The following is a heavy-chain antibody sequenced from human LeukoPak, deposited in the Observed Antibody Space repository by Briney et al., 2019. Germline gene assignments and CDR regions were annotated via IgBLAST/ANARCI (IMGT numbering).Heavy chain of an antibody. CDR3: ARDDVVVVATFDY. CDR1: GFTFSSYA. D-gene: IGHD2-15*01. J-gene: IGHJ4*02. CDR2: ISYDGSNK. V-gene: IGHV3-30-3*01. Sequence: GRSLRLSCAASGFTFSSYAMHWVRQAPGKGLEWVAVISYDGSNKYYADSVKGRFTISRDNSKNTLYLQMNSLRAEDTAVYYCARDDVVVVATFDYWGQGTLVTVSS.